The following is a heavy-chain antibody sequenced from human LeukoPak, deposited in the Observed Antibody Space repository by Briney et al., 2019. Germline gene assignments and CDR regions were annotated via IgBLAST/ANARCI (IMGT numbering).Heavy chain of an antibody. CDR1: GGTFSSYA. CDR2: IIPIFGTA. Sequence: SVKVSCKASGGTFSSYAISWVRQAPGQGLEWMGGIIPIFGTANYAQKFQGRVTITTDESTSTAYMELSSLRSEDTAVYYCARIVDSKGAFDYWGQGTLVTVSS. J-gene: IGHJ4*02. CDR3: ARIVDSKGAFDY. D-gene: IGHD2-15*01. V-gene: IGHV1-69*05.